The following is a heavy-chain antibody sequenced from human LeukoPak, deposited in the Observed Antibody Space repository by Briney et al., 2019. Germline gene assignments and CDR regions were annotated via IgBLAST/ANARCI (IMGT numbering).Heavy chain of an antibody. CDR3: AKIPNNYYGSGSPYYFDY. Sequence: GGSLRLSCAASGFTFSGYAMNWVRQTPGKGLEWVAAISGSGGSTYYADSVKGRFTISRDNSKNTLYLQINSLRDEDTAVYYCAKIPNNYYGSGSPYYFDYWGQGTLVTVSS. D-gene: IGHD3-10*01. J-gene: IGHJ4*02. V-gene: IGHV3-23*01. CDR1: GFTFSGYA. CDR2: ISGSGGST.